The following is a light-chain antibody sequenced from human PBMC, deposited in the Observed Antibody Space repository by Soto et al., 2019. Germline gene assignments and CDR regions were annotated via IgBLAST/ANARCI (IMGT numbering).Light chain of an antibody. CDR1: QVIRND. Sequence: AIQMTQSPSSLSASVGDRVTITCRASQVIRNDLGWYQQKPGKAPKLLIYAASTLHSGVPSRFSGSGSATEFTLTISSLQPDDFATYYCQQSYSTPITFGQGTKVDIK. J-gene: IGKJ1*01. CDR3: QQSYSTPIT. V-gene: IGKV1-6*02. CDR2: AAS.